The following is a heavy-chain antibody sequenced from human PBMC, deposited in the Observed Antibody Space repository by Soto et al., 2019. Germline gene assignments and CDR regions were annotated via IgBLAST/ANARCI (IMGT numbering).Heavy chain of an antibody. V-gene: IGHV1-18*01. CDR3: ERDRDSSGTLSGY. CDR1: GYSLFNYG. CDR2: ITNYNGKA. J-gene: IGHJ4*02. D-gene: IGHD3-22*01. Sequence: ASVKVSCKVSGYSLFNYGISWGRQAPGQGLEWMGGITNYNGKANYAQKFQGRVTMTTDTSTSIAYMELRSLRSDDTAVYYCERDRDSSGTLSGYWGQATLVTVSS.